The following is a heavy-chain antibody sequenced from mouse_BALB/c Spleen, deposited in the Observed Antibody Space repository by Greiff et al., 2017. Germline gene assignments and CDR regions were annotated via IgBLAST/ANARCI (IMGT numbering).Heavy chain of an antibody. CDR2: ISDGGSYT. J-gene: IGHJ2*01. V-gene: IGHV5-4*02. D-gene: IGHD1-2*01. CDR1: GFTFSDYY. CDR3: ARGGITYYFDY. Sequence: DVMLVESGGGLVKPGGSLKLSCAASGFTFSDYYMYWVRQTPEKRLEWVATISDGGSYTYYPDSVKGRFTISRDNAKNNLYLQMSSLKSEDTAMYYCARGGITYYFDYWGQGTTLTVSS.